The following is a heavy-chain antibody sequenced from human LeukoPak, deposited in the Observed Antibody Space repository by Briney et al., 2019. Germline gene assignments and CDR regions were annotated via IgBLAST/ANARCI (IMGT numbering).Heavy chain of an antibody. J-gene: IGHJ4*02. Sequence: ASVKVSFKASGYDFTRVGITWVRRAPGQGLEWMGWISPYNGNTRYAQKFQGRVAMTTDTSTTTAYMELRGLRFNDTAVYYCARAGSGSGWYFDYWGQGTLVTVSS. D-gene: IGHD6-19*01. CDR3: ARAGSGSGWYFDY. CDR2: ISPYNGNT. V-gene: IGHV1-18*01. CDR1: GYDFTRVG.